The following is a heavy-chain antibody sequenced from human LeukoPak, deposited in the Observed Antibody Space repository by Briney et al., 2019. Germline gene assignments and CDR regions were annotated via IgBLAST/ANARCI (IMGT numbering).Heavy chain of an antibody. V-gene: IGHV4-59*01. CDR2: IYYSGST. CDR1: GVSISSYY. D-gene: IGHD1-14*01. Sequence: KPSETLSLTCTVSGVSISSYYWSWIRQPPGKGLEWSGYIYYSGSTNYNPSLKSRVTISVDTSKNQFSLKLSSVTAADTAVYYCARAGTPDYYYYMDVWGKGTTVTVSS. CDR3: ARAGTPDYYYYMDV. J-gene: IGHJ6*03.